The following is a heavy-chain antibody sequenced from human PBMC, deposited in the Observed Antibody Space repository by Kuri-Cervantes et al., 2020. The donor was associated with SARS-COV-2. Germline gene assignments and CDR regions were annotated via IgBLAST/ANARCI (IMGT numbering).Heavy chain of an antibody. J-gene: IGHJ4*02. D-gene: IGHD4-11*01. Sequence: SGPTLVKPPQTLTLTCTFSGFSLTTSGMCVAWIRQPPGKALEWLARIDWDDDKYYKTSLNTRLSISKDAPKDQVVLTMTNMDPVDTATYYCVRIRAATVIADYWGQGTLVTVSS. CDR2: IDWDDDK. V-gene: IGHV2-70*11. CDR3: VRIRAATVIADY. CDR1: GFSLTTSGMC.